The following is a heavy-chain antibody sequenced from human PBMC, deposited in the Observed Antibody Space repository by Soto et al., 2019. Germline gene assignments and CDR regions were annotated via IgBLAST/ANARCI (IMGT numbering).Heavy chain of an antibody. J-gene: IGHJ4*02. V-gene: IGHV3-7*01. Sequence: EVQLVESGGDLVQPGGSLRLSCAASGFTFSGYWMSWVRQAPGKGLEWVANINKDGSEKYYVDSVRGRFTISRDNVKNSLYLQINSLRADDAAVYYCARDKGPGPTTYFDSWGLGTLVTVS. D-gene: IGHD4-17*01. CDR2: INKDGSEK. CDR1: GFTFSGYW. CDR3: ARDKGPGPTTYFDS.